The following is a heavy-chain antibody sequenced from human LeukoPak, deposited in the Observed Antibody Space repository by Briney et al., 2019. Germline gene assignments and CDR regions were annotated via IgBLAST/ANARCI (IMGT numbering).Heavy chain of an antibody. Sequence: GGSLRLSCAASGFTFSSYAMSWVRQAPGKGLEWVSVIYSGGSTYYADSVKGRFTISRDNSKNTLYLQMNSLRAEDTAVYYCARNLYCSGGSCWYGMDVWGKGTTVTVSS. CDR1: GFTFSSYA. CDR3: ARNLYCSGGSCWYGMDV. V-gene: IGHV3-53*01. D-gene: IGHD2-15*01. J-gene: IGHJ6*04. CDR2: IYSGGST.